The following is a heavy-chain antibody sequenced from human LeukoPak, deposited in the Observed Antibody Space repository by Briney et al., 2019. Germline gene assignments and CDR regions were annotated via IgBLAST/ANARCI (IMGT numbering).Heavy chain of an antibody. Sequence: GGSLRLSCAASGFTFSSYAMHWVRQAPGKGLEWVGVISYDGSNKYYADSVKGRFTISRDNSKNTLYLQMNSLRAEDTAVYYCARGSHYYDSSGYYFDYWGQGTLVTVSS. CDR3: ARGSHYYDSSGYYFDY. V-gene: IGHV3-30-3*01. J-gene: IGHJ4*02. D-gene: IGHD3-22*01. CDR1: GFTFSSYA. CDR2: ISYDGSNK.